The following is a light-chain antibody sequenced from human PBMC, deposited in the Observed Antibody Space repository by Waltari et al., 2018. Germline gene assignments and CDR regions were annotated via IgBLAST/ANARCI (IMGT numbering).Light chain of an antibody. V-gene: IGLV3-21*04. CDR3: QVWDSSSDHPWV. CDR1: NIETKS. J-gene: IGLJ3*02. CDR2: YDS. Sequence: SYMLTQPPSMSVPPGETASISCGGYNIETKSVKWYQQRPGQAPVLVMYYDSDRPSGIPERFSGSNTGDTATLTISRIEAGDEADYYCQVWDSSSDHPWVFGGGTKLTVL.